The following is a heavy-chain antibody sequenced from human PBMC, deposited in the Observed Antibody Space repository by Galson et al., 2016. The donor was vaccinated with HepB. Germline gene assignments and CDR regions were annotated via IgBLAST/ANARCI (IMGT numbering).Heavy chain of an antibody. CDR3: VRDGSIFDSYYHGMDV. Sequence: SVKVSCKASRGTLSSHGITWVRQAPGQGLEWMGWISAYNGNTNYAQKFQGRVTMTTDTSTTTAYMELTSLRSDDTAVYYCVRDGSIFDSYYHGMDVWGQGTTVTVSS. V-gene: IGHV1-18*01. CDR1: RGTLSSHG. CDR2: ISAYNGNT. D-gene: IGHD3-3*01. J-gene: IGHJ6*02.